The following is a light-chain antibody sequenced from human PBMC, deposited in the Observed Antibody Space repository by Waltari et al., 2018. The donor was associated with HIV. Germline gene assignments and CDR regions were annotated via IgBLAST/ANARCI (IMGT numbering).Light chain of an antibody. CDR2: GDR. J-gene: IGLJ2*01. V-gene: IGLV1-40*01. CDR1: SSNIGADYF. Sequence: QSVLTQPPSVSGAPGQRVTISCTGSSSNIGADYFVHWYQQLPGAAPKLLIYGDRHRPSGVPDRFSGSKSGTSASLAITGLQAEDEDDYYCQSYDSSLSGPVVFGGGTKLTVL. CDR3: QSYDSSLSGPVV.